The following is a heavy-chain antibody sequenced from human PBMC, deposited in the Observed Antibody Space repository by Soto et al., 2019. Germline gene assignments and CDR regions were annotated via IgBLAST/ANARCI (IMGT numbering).Heavy chain of an antibody. D-gene: IGHD1-1*01. CDR3: VRDGTKTLRDWFDP. CDR2: IYATGTT. J-gene: IGHJ5*02. CDR1: GASISGFY. Sequence: SETLSLTCTVSGASISGFYWSWIRKSAGKGLEWIGRIYATGTTDYNPSLKSRVMMSVDTSKKQFSLKLRSVTAADTAVYHCVRDGTKTLRDWFDPWGQGIWVTVSS. V-gene: IGHV4-4*07.